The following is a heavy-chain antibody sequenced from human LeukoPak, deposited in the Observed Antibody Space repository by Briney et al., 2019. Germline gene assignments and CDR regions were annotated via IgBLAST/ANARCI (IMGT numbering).Heavy chain of an antibody. Sequence: LEASVKVSCKASGYTFTGYYMHWVRQAPGQGLEWMGWINPNSGGTNYAQRFQGWVTMTRDTSISTAYMELSRLRSEDTAVYYCARDRVGAKKNWFDPWGQGTLVTVSS. CDR2: INPNSGGT. CDR1: GYTFTGYY. V-gene: IGHV1-2*04. CDR3: ARDRVGAKKNWFDP. J-gene: IGHJ5*02. D-gene: IGHD1-26*01.